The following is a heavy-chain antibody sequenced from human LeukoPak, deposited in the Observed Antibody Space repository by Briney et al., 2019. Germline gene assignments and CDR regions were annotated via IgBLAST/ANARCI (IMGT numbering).Heavy chain of an antibody. CDR1: GFTFSIYE. V-gene: IGHV3-48*03. Sequence: RPGGSLTLSCAVSGFTFSIYETNWARQAPGKGREWVSYIISSGRTIYYAVCVKARFTIYKDNAKNSLYLKMTSLRAEDTAVYYCAELGNTMYGGVWGKGTTVTISS. CDR3: AELGNTMYGGV. D-gene: IGHD3-10*02. J-gene: IGHJ6*04. CDR2: IISSGRTI.